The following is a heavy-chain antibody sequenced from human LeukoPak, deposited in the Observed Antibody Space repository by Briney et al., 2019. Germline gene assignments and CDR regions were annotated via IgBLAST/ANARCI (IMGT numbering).Heavy chain of an antibody. Sequence: GGSLRLSCAASGFTFSIYTMHWVRQAPGKGLEWVALISYDGNNKIYADSVEGRFTISRDNSKNTLYLHMNILRTEDTAVYYCARDGGDTKVNAFDIWGQGTVVTVSS. V-gene: IGHV3-30*04. D-gene: IGHD2-8*01. CDR2: ISYDGNNK. CDR1: GFTFSIYT. J-gene: IGHJ3*02. CDR3: ARDGGDTKVNAFDI.